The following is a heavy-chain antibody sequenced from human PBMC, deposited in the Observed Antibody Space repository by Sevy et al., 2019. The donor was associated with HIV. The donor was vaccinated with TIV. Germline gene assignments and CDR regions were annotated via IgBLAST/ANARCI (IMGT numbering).Heavy chain of an antibody. D-gene: IGHD2-2*01. CDR1: GYTFTNYY. Sequence: ASVKVSCKTSGYTFTNYYIHWVRQAPGQGLEWMDVINPSGGSTYYAQKFQGRVIMTRDTSTTTIYMDLSSLRSEDTAVYFCARGDGTGRCFDSWGQGTLVTVSS. CDR2: INPSGGST. CDR3: ARGDGTGRCFDS. V-gene: IGHV1-46*03. J-gene: IGHJ4*02.